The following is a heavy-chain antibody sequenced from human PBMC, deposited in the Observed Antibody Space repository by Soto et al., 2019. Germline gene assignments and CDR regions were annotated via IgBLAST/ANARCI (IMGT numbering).Heavy chain of an antibody. CDR3: ARDPRKGRTSSTLHREWYYYYGMDV. CDR1: GGTFSSYA. Sequence: ASVKVSCKASGGTFSSYAISWVRQAPGQGLEWMGGIIPIFGTANYAQKFQGRVTITADVSTSTAYMELSSLRSEDTAVYYCARDPRKGRTSSTLHREWYYYYGMDVWGQGTTATVSS. D-gene: IGHD6-13*01. V-gene: IGHV1-69*13. J-gene: IGHJ6*02. CDR2: IIPIFGTA.